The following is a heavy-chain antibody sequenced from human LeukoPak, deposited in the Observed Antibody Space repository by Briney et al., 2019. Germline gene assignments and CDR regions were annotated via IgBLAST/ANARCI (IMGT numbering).Heavy chain of an antibody. D-gene: IGHD2-2*01. V-gene: IGHV4-34*01. J-gene: IGHJ4*02. CDR1: GGSFSGYY. Sequence: SETLSLTXAVYGGSFSGYYWSWIRQPPGKGLEWIGEINHSGSTNYNPSLKSRVTISVDTSKNQCSLKLSSVTAADTAVYYCARRQIVVPAAIAKHRTRTSRFDYWGQGTLVTVSS. CDR2: INHSGST. CDR3: ARRQIVVPAAIAKHRTRTSRFDY.